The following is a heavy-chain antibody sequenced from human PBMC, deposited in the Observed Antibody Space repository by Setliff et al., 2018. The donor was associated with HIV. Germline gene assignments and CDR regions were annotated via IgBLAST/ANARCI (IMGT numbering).Heavy chain of an antibody. CDR2: IWYDGSNK. J-gene: IGHJ5*02. CDR3: ASPMQQPYP. V-gene: IGHV3-33*01. D-gene: IGHD6-13*01. CDR1: GFTFSSYG. Sequence: GGSLTLSCAASGFTFSSYGMHWVRQAPGKGLEGVAVIWYDGSNKYYADSVKGRFTISRDNSKNTLYLQMNSLRAEDTAVYYCASPMQQPYPSGQGTLVTVPS.